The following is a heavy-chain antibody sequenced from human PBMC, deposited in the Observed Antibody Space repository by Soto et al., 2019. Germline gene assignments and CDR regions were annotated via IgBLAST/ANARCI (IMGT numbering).Heavy chain of an antibody. CDR1: GFTFSNYA. CDR3: AGDPYSATTVAIIDF. Sequence: EVQLVESGGGLVQPGGSLRLSCAASGFTFSNYAMNWVRQAPGKGLEWVSYISHKSSDIYHADSVKGRFTISRDNAKSSMYLQMDILRDEDTAVYYCAGDPYSATTVAIIDFWGLGTLVTISS. D-gene: IGHD4-17*01. V-gene: IGHV3-48*02. J-gene: IGHJ4*02. CDR2: ISHKSSDI.